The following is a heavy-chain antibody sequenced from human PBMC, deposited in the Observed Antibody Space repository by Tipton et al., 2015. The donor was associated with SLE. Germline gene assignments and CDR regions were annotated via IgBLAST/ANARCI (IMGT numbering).Heavy chain of an antibody. V-gene: IGHV3-21*01. CDR1: GFTFSSYG. CDR3: ARDSPSLGGY. Sequence: GSLRLSCAASGFTFSSYGMHWVRQAPGKGLEWVSSISSSSSYIYYADSVKGRFTISRDNAKNSLYLQMNSLRAEDTAVYYCARDSPSLGGYWGQGTLVAVSS. J-gene: IGHJ4*02. D-gene: IGHD1-26*01. CDR2: ISSSSSYI.